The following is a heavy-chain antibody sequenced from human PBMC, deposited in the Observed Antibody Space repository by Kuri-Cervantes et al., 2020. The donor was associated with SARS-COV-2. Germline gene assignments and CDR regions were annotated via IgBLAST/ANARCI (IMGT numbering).Heavy chain of an antibody. Sequence: ASVKVSCKASGYTFTSYGLSWVRQAPGQGLEWMGWISAYNGNTNYAQKLQGRVTMTTDTSTSTAYMELRSLRSDDTAVYYCARGHAALKRELLPFDYWGQGTLVTVSS. CDR1: GYTFTSYG. CDR2: ISAYNGNT. CDR3: ARGHAALKRELLPFDY. J-gene: IGHJ4*02. V-gene: IGHV1-18*01. D-gene: IGHD1-26*01.